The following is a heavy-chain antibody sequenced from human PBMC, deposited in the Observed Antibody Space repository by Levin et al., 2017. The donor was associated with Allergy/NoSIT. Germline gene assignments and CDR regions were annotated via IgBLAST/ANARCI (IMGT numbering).Heavy chain of an antibody. J-gene: IGHJ6*03. D-gene: IGHD4-11*01. CDR1: GFTFSDYY. V-gene: IGHV3-11*01. Sequence: GESLKISCAASGFTFSDYYMNWIRQAPGKGLEWVSYISSSGSTIYYADSVKGRFTISRDNAKNSLYLQMNSLRAEDTAVYYCARDYSNHYYYYYYMDVWGKGTTVTVSS. CDR2: ISSSGSTI. CDR3: ARDYSNHYYYYYYMDV.